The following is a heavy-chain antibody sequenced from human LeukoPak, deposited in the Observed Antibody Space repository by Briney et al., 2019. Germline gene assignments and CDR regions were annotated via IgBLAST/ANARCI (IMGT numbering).Heavy chain of an antibody. CDR2: IYSGGTT. CDR1: GFTFSSYA. D-gene: IGHD1-26*01. V-gene: IGHV3-53*01. J-gene: IGHJ4*02. CDR3: ARVGTTTLAYY. Sequence: PGRSLRLSCAASGFTFSSYAMHWVRQAPGKGLEWVSIIYSGGTTYYADSVEGRFTVSRDSSKNTLYLQMNNLRSEDTAVYYCARVGTTTLAYYWGQGTLVTVSS.